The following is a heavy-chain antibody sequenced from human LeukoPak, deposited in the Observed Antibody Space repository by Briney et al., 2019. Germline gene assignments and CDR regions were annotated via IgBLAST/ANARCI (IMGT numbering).Heavy chain of an antibody. CDR3: ARERTTVRY. CDR2: ISSDGSTI. CDR1: GFTFSSYA. V-gene: IGHV3-48*04. D-gene: IGHD4-17*01. Sequence: GGSLRLSCAASGFTFSSYAMSWVRQAPGKGPEWVSYISSDGSTIFYADSVKGRFTISRDNAKNSLFLQMNSLRAEDTAVYYCARERTTVRYWGQGTLVTVSS. J-gene: IGHJ4*02.